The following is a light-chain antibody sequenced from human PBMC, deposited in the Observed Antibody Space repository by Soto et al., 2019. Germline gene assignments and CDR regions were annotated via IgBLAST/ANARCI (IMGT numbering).Light chain of an antibody. CDR1: SSDVGGYNY. CDR3: CSYAGTKYYV. Sequence: QSALTQPPSASGSPGQSVAISCTGTSSDVGGYNYVSWYQQHPGKAPKLMIYEVNKRPSGVPDRFSGSKSGNTASLTVSGLQADDEADYFCCSYAGTKYYVFGTGTKLTVL. CDR2: EVN. V-gene: IGLV2-8*01. J-gene: IGLJ1*01.